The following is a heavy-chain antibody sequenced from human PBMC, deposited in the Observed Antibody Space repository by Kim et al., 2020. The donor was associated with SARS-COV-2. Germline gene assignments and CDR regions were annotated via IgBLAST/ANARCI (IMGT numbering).Heavy chain of an antibody. D-gene: IGHD5-12*01. Sequence: SVKVSCKASGGTFSSYAISWVRQAPGQGLEWMGGIIPIFGTANCAQKFQGRVTITADESTSTAYMELSSLRSEDTAVYYCARDGVEMATTYYYGMDVWGQGTTVTVSS. J-gene: IGHJ6*02. CDR1: GGTFSSYA. CDR3: ARDGVEMATTYYYGMDV. V-gene: IGHV1-69*13. CDR2: IIPIFGTA.